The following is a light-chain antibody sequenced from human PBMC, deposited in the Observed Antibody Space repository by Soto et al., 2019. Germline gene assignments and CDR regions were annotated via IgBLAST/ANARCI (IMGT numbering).Light chain of an antibody. Sequence: QSALTQPPSASGSPGQSVTISCTGTSSDVGGYNYVSWYQQYPGKAPKLMIYEVSKRPSGVPDRFSGSKSGNTASLTVSGLQAEDDADYYCSSYAGSNNYVFGTGTKLTVL. J-gene: IGLJ1*01. CDR3: SSYAGSNNYV. CDR2: EVS. V-gene: IGLV2-8*01. CDR1: SSDVGGYNY.